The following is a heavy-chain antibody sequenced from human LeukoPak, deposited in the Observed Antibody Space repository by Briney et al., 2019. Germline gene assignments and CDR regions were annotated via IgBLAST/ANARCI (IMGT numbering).Heavy chain of an antibody. J-gene: IGHJ6*03. D-gene: IGHD6-13*01. Sequence: SETLSLTCSVSGYSISSGYYWGWIRQSPGKGLEWIGSIYQSGSTYYNPSLKSRVTISVDTSKNQFSLKLSSVSAADTAVYYCAREGSSSWYAMDVWGKGTTVTVSS. V-gene: IGHV4-38-2*02. CDR2: IYQSGST. CDR1: GYSISSGYY. CDR3: AREGSSSWYAMDV.